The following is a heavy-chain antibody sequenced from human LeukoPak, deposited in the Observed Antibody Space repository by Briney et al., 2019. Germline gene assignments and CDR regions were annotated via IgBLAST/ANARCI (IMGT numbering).Heavy chain of an antibody. CDR1: GGSISSSNW. CDR2: IYHSGST. J-gene: IGHJ5*02. Sequence: SETLSLTCAVSGGSISSSNWWSWVRQPPGKGLEWIGEIYHSGSTNYNPSLKSRVTISVDKSKNQFSLKLSSVTAADTAVYYCARDHLWFGELRWFDPWGQGTLVTVSS. V-gene: IGHV4-4*02. D-gene: IGHD3-10*01. CDR3: ARDHLWFGELRWFDP.